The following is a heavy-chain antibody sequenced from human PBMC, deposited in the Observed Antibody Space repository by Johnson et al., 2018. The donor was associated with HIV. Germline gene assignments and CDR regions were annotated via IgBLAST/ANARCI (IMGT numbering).Heavy chain of an antibody. CDR3: ARQRGCDI. J-gene: IGHJ3*02. V-gene: IGHV3-66*04. CDR2: IYSGDST. Sequence: EKLVESGGGLVQPGGSLRLSCAASGFTVISNYMSWVRQAPGKGLEWVSVIYSGDSTYYADSVKGRFTISRDNPKNSLYLQMNSLRVEDTAVYYCARQRGCDIWGQGTMVTVSS. CDR1: GFTVISNY.